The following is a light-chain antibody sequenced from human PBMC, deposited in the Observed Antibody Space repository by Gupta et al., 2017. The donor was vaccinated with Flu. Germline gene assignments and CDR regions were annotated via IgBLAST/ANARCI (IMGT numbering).Light chain of an antibody. V-gene: IGLV2-14*01. CDR3: GSCVSTRA. CDR1: SSDVGRYNY. J-gene: IGLJ2*01. Sequence: GQSITISCTGTSSDVGRYNYVSWYQHHPGKAPKLVIFEVRKRPSGVSNRFSGSKSANTASLTISGLKAEDEADYYCGSCVSTRAFGGGTKLTVL. CDR2: EVR.